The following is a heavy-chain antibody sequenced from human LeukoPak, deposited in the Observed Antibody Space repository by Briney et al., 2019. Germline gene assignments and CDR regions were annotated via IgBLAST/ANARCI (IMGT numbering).Heavy chain of an antibody. D-gene: IGHD6-19*01. J-gene: IGHJ4*02. CDR1: GGSIRSSSYY. Sequence: SETLSLTCTVSGGSIRSSSYYWGWIRQPPGKGLEWIGSIYYSGSTYYNPSLKSRVTISVDTSKNQFSLKLSSVTAADTAVYYCARRPRGTIAVAGTTTDYWGQGTLVTVSS. V-gene: IGHV4-39*01. CDR3: ARRPRGTIAVAGTTTDY. CDR2: IYYSGST.